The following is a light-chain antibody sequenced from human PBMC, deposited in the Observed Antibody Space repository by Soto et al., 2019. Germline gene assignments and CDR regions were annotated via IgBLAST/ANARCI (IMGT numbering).Light chain of an antibody. Sequence: EIVLPESPGTLSLSPGESFTLSCRASQSVSNNYLAWYQHKPGQAPRLLIYGASNRATGIPDRFSGSGSGTDFTLTISRLEPEDFAVYYCQQYGSSGTVGQGTKVDNK. CDR2: GAS. V-gene: IGKV3-20*01. CDR1: QSVSNNY. CDR3: QQYGSSGT. J-gene: IGKJ1*01.